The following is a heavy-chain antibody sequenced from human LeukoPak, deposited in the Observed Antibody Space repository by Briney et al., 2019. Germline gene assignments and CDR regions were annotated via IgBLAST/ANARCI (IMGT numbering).Heavy chain of an antibody. CDR1: GFTFSNYW. V-gene: IGHV3-74*01. CDR2: INGDGIST. Sequence: SGGSLRLSCAASGFTFSNYWMHWVRQAPGKGLVWFSRINGDGISTGYADSVKGRFTVSRDNAKKTLYLQMNSLRAEDTAVYYCARDVGNFDYWGQGTLVTVSS. CDR3: ARDVGNFDY. J-gene: IGHJ4*02.